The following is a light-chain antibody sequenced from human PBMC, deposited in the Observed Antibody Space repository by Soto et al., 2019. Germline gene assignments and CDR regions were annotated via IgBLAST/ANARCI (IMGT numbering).Light chain of an antibody. V-gene: IGLV2-14*01. CDR2: EVS. CDR3: SSYTSSSSYV. CDR1: SSDVGGYNY. J-gene: IGLJ1*01. Sequence: QSALTQPASVSGSPGQSITISCTRTSSDVGGYNYVSWYQQHAGKAPKLMIYEVSNRPSGVSNRFSGSKSGNTASLTISGLQAEDEADYYCSSYTSSSSYVFGTGTKLTVL.